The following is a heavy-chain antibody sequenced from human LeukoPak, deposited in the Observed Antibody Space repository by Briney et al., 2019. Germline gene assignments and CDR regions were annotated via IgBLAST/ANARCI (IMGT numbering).Heavy chain of an antibody. D-gene: IGHD2-15*01. J-gene: IGHJ5*02. CDR3: ARDPHCSGGSCDQA. CDR2: INHSGST. Sequence: SETLSLTCAVYGGSFSGYYWSWIRQPPGKGLEWIGEINHSGSTNYNPSLKSRVTISVDTSKNQFSLKLSSVTAADTAVYYCARDPHCSGGSCDQAWGQGTLVTVSS. V-gene: IGHV4-34*01. CDR1: GGSFSGYY.